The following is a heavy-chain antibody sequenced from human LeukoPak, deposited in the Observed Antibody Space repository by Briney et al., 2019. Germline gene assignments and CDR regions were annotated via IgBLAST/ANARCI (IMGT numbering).Heavy chain of an antibody. D-gene: IGHD3-3*01. V-gene: IGHV3-23*01. CDR2: ISGGGDTT. J-gene: IGHJ4*02. CDR1: GFTFSSYD. CDR3: AKDASYYDFWSGYSPSSFDY. Sequence: GGSLRLSCAASGFTFSSYDMNWVRQAPGRGLEWVSTISGGGDTTYYADSVKGRFTISRDNSKNTLYLQMNSLRAEDTAVYYCAKDASYYDFWSGYSPSSFDYWGQGTLVTASS.